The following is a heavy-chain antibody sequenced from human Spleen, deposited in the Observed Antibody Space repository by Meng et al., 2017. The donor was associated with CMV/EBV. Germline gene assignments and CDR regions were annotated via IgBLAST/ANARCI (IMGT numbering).Heavy chain of an antibody. Sequence: GGSLRLSCAASGFTFSIYSMTWVRQAPGKGLEWVSYISSGSSTIYYADSVKGRFTISRDSAKNSLYLQMNSLRAEDTAVYYCAKDPGVAGSRTYYFDFWGPGTLVTVSS. CDR1: GFTFSIYS. CDR3: AKDPGVAGSRTYYFDF. V-gene: IGHV3-48*04. J-gene: IGHJ4*02. D-gene: IGHD6-19*01. CDR2: ISSGSSTI.